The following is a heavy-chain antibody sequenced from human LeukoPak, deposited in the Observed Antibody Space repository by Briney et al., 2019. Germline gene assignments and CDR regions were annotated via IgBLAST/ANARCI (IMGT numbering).Heavy chain of an antibody. CDR1: GFTFSNFY. J-gene: IGHJ6*03. CDR2: ISGSGTNQ. Sequence: GGSLRLSCAASGFTFSNFYMSWFRQAPGKGLEWLSYISGSGTNQHYADSVRGRFTIARDNAENSLSLQMDSLRDETTAVYYCARPVSPNYFYYMDVWGKGTTVTVSS. V-gene: IGHV3-11*01. CDR3: ARPVSPNYFYYMDV. D-gene: IGHD4-11*01.